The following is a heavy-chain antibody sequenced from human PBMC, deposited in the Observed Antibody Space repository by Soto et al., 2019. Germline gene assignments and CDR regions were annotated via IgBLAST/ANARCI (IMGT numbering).Heavy chain of an antibody. V-gene: IGHV3-30*03. CDR3: SRDTPGGDDVFDI. CDR2: ISYDGSNT. Sequence: QVQLVESGGGVVQPGRSLRLSCAASRFTFSSYAMHWVRQAPGKGLEWVAVISYDGSNTYYADSVKGRFTISRDNSKNTLYLQMNSLRAEDTALYYCSRDTPGGDDVFDIWGQGTMVTVSS. J-gene: IGHJ3*02. D-gene: IGHD1-26*01. CDR1: RFTFSSYA.